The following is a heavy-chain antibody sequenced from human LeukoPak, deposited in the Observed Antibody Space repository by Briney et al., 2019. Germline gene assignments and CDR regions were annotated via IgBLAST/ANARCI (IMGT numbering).Heavy chain of an antibody. V-gene: IGHV3-30-3*01. CDR3: AKDRYGDYSFEY. J-gene: IGHJ4*02. CDR1: GFTFSSYA. D-gene: IGHD4-17*01. CDR2: ISYDGSNK. Sequence: GGSLRLSCAASGFTFSSYAMHWVRQAPGKGLEWVAVISYDGSNKYYADSVKGRFTISRDSSKNTLFLQMNSLRAEDTAVYYCAKDRYGDYSFEYWGQGTLVTVSS.